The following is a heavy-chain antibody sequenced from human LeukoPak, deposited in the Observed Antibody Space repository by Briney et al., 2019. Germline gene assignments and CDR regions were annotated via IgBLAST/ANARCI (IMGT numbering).Heavy chain of an antibody. J-gene: IGHJ3*02. V-gene: IGHV4-30-4*08. D-gene: IGHD3-3*01. CDR3: ARFPYDFWTRSLDAFDI. CDR2: IYYSGST. Sequence: SSKTLSLTCTVSGGSISSGDYYWSWIRQPPGKGLEWIGYIYYSGSTYYNPSLKSRVTISVDTSKNQFSLKLSSVTAADTAVYYCARFPYDFWTRSLDAFDIWGQGTMVTVSS. CDR1: GGSISSGDYY.